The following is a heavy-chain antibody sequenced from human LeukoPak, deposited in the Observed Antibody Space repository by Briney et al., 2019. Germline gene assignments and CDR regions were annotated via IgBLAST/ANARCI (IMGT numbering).Heavy chain of an antibody. J-gene: IGHJ4*02. CDR2: ISGSGGST. CDR1: GFTFSSYG. D-gene: IGHD6-19*01. Sequence: GGSLRLSCAASGFTFSSYGMSWVRQAPGKGLEWVSAISGSGGSTYYADSVKGRFTISRDNSKNTLYLQMNSLRAEDTAVYYCAKDALSSGWYSHPFDYWGQGTLVTVSS. V-gene: IGHV3-23*01. CDR3: AKDALSSGWYSHPFDY.